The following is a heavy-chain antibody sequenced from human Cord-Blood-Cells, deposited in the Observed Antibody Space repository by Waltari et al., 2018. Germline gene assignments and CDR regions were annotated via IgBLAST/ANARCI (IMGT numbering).Heavy chain of an antibody. D-gene: IGHD3-22*01. CDR2: TRNKANSYTT. Sequence: EVQLVESGGGLVQPGGSLRLSCAASGFTFSDHYMDWVRQAPGKGVEWVGRTRNKANSYTTEYAASVKGRFTISRDDSKNSLYLQMNSLKTEDTAVYYCARSYYDSSGYYYYFDYWGQGTLVTVSS. CDR1: GFTFSDHY. CDR3: ARSYYDSSGYYYYFDY. V-gene: IGHV3-72*01. J-gene: IGHJ4*02.